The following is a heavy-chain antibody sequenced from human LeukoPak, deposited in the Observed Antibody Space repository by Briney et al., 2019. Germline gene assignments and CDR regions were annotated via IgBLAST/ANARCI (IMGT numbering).Heavy chain of an antibody. J-gene: IGHJ6*03. CDR1: GGSISDCY. Sequence: SETLSLTCTVSGGSISDCYWSWIRQLAGKGLEWIGRIYTSGSTNYNPSLKSRVTMSVDTSKNQFSLKLSSVTAADTAVYYCARERAEIVVVNYYYYYMDVWAKGTTVTVSS. CDR2: IYTSGST. CDR3: ARERAEIVVVNYYYYYMDV. D-gene: IGHD3-22*01. V-gene: IGHV4-4*07.